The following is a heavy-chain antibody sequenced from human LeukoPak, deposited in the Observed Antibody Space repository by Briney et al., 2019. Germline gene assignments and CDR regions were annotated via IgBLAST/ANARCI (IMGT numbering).Heavy chain of an antibody. V-gene: IGHV4-59*11. CDR2: VFYSGTT. Sequence: SETLSLTCTVSGGSIGSHYWRWIRQPPGKGLEWIGYVFYSGTTNYNPSLKSRVTISVDTSKNQFSLKLSSVTAADTAVYYCARDYYDSRGEAFDIWGLGTMVTVSS. J-gene: IGHJ3*02. D-gene: IGHD3-22*01. CDR3: ARDYYDSRGEAFDI. CDR1: GGSIGSHY.